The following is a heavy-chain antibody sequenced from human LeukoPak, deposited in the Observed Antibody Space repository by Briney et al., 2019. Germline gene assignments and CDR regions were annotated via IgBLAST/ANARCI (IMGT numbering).Heavy chain of an antibody. J-gene: IGHJ6*03. D-gene: IGHD2-15*01. CDR2: INHSGST. CDR1: GGSFSGYY. V-gene: IGHV4-34*01. CDR3: ARTHCSGGSCYSANYYYMDV. Sequence: SETLSLTCAVYGGSFSGYYWSWIRQPPGKGLEWIGEINHSGSTNYNPSLKSRVTISVDTSKNQFSLKLSSVTAADTAVYYCARTHCSGGSCYSANYYYMDVWGKGTTVTISS.